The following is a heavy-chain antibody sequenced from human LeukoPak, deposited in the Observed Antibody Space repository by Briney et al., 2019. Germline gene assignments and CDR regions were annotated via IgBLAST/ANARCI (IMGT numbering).Heavy chain of an antibody. CDR2: IFHSGST. CDR1: SGSISTYY. J-gene: IGHJ6*02. D-gene: IGHD4-17*01. V-gene: IGHV4-59*12. Sequence: SETLSLTCTVSSGSISTYYWSWIRQSPGKGLEWMGYIFHSGSTTYNPSLSSRLTISVDTSKNQFSLELRSVTAEDTAVYYCAKMGYGDYPYYYYGMDVWGQGTTVTVSS. CDR3: AKMGYGDYPYYYYGMDV.